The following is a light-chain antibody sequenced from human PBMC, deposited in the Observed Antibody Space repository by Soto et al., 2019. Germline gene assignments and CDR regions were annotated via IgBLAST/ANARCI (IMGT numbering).Light chain of an antibody. CDR2: AAS. V-gene: IGKV3D-20*02. Sequence: EIGLTQSPGTLSLSQGERATLSCRASQSVSNNYLAWYQQKPGQAPRLLIYAASTRHTGIPDRFSGSGSGTEFTLTISSLQSEDFAIYYCQQHNDWPLTFGGGTKVDNK. CDR3: QQHNDWPLT. J-gene: IGKJ4*01. CDR1: QSVSNNY.